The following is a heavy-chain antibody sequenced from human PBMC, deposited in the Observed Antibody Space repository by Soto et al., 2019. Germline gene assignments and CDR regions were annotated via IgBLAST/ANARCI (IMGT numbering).Heavy chain of an antibody. D-gene: IGHD3-10*01. CDR1: GGSIGTYY. Sequence: QVQLQESGPGLVKPSETLSLTCTVSGGSIGTYYWTWIRQPPGKGLEWIGHIYYSGNTNSNPSLESRVTMSVDASKNQFSLRLASVTAADTAVYYCARRSTYHDAFDIWGPGTMVTVSA. V-gene: IGHV4-59*08. CDR2: IYYSGNT. CDR3: ARRSTYHDAFDI. J-gene: IGHJ3*02.